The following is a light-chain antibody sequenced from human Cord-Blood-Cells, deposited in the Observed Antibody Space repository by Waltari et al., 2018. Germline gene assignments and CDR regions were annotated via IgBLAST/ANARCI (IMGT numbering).Light chain of an antibody. CDR3: QQSYSTPWT. Sequence: DIQMTQSPSSLSASVGDRVTITCRASQSISSYLNWYQQKPGKAPKLLIYAASSLQSGVPSRFSGSGSGTEFTLTISSLQPEDFATYYCQQSYSTPWTFGQGTK. J-gene: IGKJ1*01. CDR2: AAS. V-gene: IGKV1-39*01. CDR1: QSISSY.